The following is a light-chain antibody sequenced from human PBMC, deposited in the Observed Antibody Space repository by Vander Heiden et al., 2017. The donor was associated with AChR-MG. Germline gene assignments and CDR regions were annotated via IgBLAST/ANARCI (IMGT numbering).Light chain of an antibody. CDR1: QSISSW. CDR3: QQYNSYSRT. Sequence: DMQLTQSPSTLSASVGDRVTITCRASQSISSWLAWYQQKPGKAPKLLIYKASSLERGVPSRFSGSGSGTEFTLTMSSLQPDDFATYYCQQYNSYSRTFGQGTKVEIK. CDR2: KAS. J-gene: IGKJ1*01. V-gene: IGKV1-5*03.